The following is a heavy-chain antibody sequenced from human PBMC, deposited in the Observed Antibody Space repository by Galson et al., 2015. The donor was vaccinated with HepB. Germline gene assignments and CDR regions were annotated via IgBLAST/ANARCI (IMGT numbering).Heavy chain of an antibody. CDR1: GKSLIELS. Sequence: SVKVSCKVSGKSLIELSFDWVRQAPGKGLEWMGHFDLRDGKTIYAQKVQGRVTMTADTSTDTASMDLSSLRSEDTAVYFCAVTRKYCGGDCSDFRGQGTLVIVSS. CDR3: AVTRKYCGGDCSDF. J-gene: IGHJ4*02. V-gene: IGHV1-24*01. D-gene: IGHD2-21*01. CDR2: FDLRDGKT.